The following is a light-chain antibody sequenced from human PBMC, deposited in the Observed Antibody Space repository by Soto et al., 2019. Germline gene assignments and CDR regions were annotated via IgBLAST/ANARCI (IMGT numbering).Light chain of an antibody. CDR2: AAS. Sequence: DIQMTQSPSTLSASAGETVTITCRASESIDNWLAWYQQKPGKAPKLLLFAASTLVGGVPSRFSGRGSGTEFTLTISSLQADDFATYYCQQYSTYTPRTFGQGTKVDI. CDR1: ESIDNW. J-gene: IGKJ1*01. CDR3: QQYSTYTPRT. V-gene: IGKV1-5*01.